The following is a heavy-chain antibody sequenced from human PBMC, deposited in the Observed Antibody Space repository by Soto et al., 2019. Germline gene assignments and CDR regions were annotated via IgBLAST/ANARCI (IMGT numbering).Heavy chain of an antibody. CDR1: GFTFGDYA. D-gene: IGHD6-13*01. CDR2: IRSKAYDGTT. V-gene: IGHV3-49*04. Sequence: GGSLRLSCTASGFTFGDYAMSWVRQAPGKGLEWVGFIRSKAYDGTTEYAASVKGRFTISRDDSKSIAYLQMNSLKTEDTAVYYCTRDASYSSSWYARYYYYGMDVWGQGTTVTVSS. J-gene: IGHJ6*02. CDR3: TRDASYSSSWYARYYYYGMDV.